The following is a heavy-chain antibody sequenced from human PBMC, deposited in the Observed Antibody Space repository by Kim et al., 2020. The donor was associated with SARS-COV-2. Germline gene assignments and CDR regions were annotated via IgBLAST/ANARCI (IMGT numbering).Heavy chain of an antibody. J-gene: IGHJ3*02. CDR1: GFTFSAYD. CDR3: VRDRMGGAFDI. CDR2: ITKSSTTI. D-gene: IGHD3-16*01. V-gene: IGHV3-48*02. Sequence: GGSLRLSCATSGFTFSAYDMNWVRQAPGKGLEWLSFITKSSTTIYYADSVKGRFTTSRDNAKNSLHLQMNSLKDEDTAVYHCVRDRMGGAFDIWGQRTLVTVSS.